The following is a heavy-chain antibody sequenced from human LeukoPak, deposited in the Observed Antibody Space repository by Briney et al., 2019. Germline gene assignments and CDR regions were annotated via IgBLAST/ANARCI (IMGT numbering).Heavy chain of an antibody. V-gene: IGHV1-18*01. D-gene: IGHD6-19*01. J-gene: IGHJ6*02. CDR2: ISAYNGNT. CDR3: ARGLIAVAAPEDYYYYGMDV. Sequence: GASVKVSCKASGYTFTSYGISWVRQAPGQGLEWMGWISAYNGNTNYAQKLQGRVTMTTDTSTSTAYMELRSLRSDDTAVYYCARGLIAVAAPEDYYYYGMDVWGQGTTVTVSS. CDR1: GYTFTSYG.